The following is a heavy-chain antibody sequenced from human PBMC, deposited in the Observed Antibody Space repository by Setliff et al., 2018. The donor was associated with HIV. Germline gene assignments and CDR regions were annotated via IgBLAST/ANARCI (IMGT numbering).Heavy chain of an antibody. V-gene: IGHV4-34*01. CDR2: IYTSGIT. J-gene: IGHJ4*02. Sequence: PSETLSLTCAVSGGSFSVYYWSWIRQPPGKGLEWIGYIYTSGITDYNPSLKSRVTISVDTSKNQFSLNLSSVTAADTAVYYCARYDYGDFDYWGQGTPVTVSS. CDR3: ARYDYGDFDY. D-gene: IGHD4-17*01. CDR1: GGSFSVYY.